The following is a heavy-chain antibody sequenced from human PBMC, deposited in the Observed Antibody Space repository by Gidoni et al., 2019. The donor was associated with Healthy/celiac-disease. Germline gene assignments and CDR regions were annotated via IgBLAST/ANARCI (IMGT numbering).Heavy chain of an antibody. D-gene: IGHD1-26*01. J-gene: IGHJ4*02. V-gene: IGHV3-23*01. CDR2: ISGSGGST. CDR1: GFTFSSYA. Sequence: EVQLLESGGGLVQPGGSLRLACEASGFTFSSYAMSWVRQAPGKGLEWVSAISGSGGSTYYADSVKGRFTISRDNSKNTLYLQMNSLRAEDTAVYYCAKDLVGATTSAFDYWGQGTLVTVSS. CDR3: AKDLVGATTSAFDY.